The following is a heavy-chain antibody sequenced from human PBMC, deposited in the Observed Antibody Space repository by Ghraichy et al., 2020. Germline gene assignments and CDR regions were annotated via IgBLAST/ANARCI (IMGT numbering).Heavy chain of an antibody. CDR1: GFTFSSYA. J-gene: IGHJ3*02. Sequence: GESLNISCAASGFTFSSYAMSWVRQASGKGLEWVSAIRGSGGSRYYADSVKGRFTISRDNSKNTLYLQMNSLRAEDTAVYYCAKDIKRVGATLSGAFDIWGQGTMVTVSS. CDR3: AKDIKRVGATLSGAFDI. CDR2: IRGSGGSR. V-gene: IGHV3-23*01. D-gene: IGHD1-26*01.